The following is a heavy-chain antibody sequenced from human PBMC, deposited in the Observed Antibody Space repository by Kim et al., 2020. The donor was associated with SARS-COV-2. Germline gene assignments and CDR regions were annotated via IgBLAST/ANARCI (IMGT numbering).Heavy chain of an antibody. D-gene: IGHD2-15*01. CDR2: IDWDDDK. CDR1: GFSLSTSGMC. Sequence: SGPTLVNPTQTLTLTCTFSGFSLSTSGMCVSWIRQPPGKALEWLALIDWDDDKYYSTSLKTRLTISKDTSKNQVVLTMTNMDPVDTATYYCAVGRAQNYYYYYGMDVWGQGTTVTVSS. J-gene: IGHJ6*02. V-gene: IGHV2-70*01. CDR3: AVGRAQNYYYYYGMDV.